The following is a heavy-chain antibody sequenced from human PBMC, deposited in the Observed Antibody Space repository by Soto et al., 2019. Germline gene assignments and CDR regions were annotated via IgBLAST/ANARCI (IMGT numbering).Heavy chain of an antibody. V-gene: IGHV3-11*01. Sequence: QVQLVESGGGLVKPGGSLRLSCAASGFTFSDYYMTWIRQAPGKGLQWVSSISSSGHTIDYADSVKGRFTISRDNANNSLFLQVNNLRAEAPAVYYCARLHMAYLRPGDDYWGQGTLVNVSS. CDR1: GFTFSDYY. CDR3: ARLHMAYLRPGDDY. D-gene: IGHD5-12*01. CDR2: ISSSGHTI. J-gene: IGHJ4*02.